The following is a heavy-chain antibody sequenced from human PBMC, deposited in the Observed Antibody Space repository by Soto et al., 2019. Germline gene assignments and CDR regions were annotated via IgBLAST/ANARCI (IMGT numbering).Heavy chain of an antibody. Sequence: PSETLSLTCTVSGGSISSYYWSWIRQPPGKGLEWIGYIYYSGSTNYNPSLKSRVTISVDTSKNQFSLKLSSVTAADTAVYYCARHEGGATPFDYWGQGTLVTVSS. V-gene: IGHV4-59*08. J-gene: IGHJ4*02. CDR2: IYYSGST. D-gene: IGHD1-26*01. CDR3: ARHEGGATPFDY. CDR1: GGSISSYY.